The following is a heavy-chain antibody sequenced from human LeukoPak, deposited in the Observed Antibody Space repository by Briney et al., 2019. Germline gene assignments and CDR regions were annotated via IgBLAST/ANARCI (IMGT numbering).Heavy chain of an antibody. CDR3: ARVKNRWFGELLSSYYFDY. CDR1: GFTFSSYW. J-gene: IGHJ4*02. CDR2: IKEDGGEK. D-gene: IGHD3-10*01. V-gene: IGHV3-7*01. Sequence: PGGSLRLSCAASGFTFSSYWMSWVRQGPGKGLEWVAEIKEDGGEKYYVDSVKGRFTISRDNAKNSLYLQMNSLRAEDTAGYYCARVKNRWFGELLSSYYFDYWGQGTLVTVSS.